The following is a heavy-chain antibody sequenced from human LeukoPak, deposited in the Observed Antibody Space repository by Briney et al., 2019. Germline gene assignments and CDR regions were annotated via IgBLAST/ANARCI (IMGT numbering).Heavy chain of an antibody. D-gene: IGHD2-2*01. J-gene: IGHJ4*02. CDR1: GFTFSSYA. CDR2: ISYDGSNK. V-gene: IGHV3-30-3*01. CDR3: ARRSSRSFDY. Sequence: PGRSLRLSCAASGFTFSSYAMHWVRQAPGKGLEWVAVISYDGSNKYYADSVKGRFTISRDNSKNTLYLQMNSLRAEDTAVYYCARRSSRSFDYWGQGTLVTVSS.